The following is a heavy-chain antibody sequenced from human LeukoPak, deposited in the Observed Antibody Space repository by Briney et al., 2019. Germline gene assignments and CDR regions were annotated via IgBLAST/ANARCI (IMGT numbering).Heavy chain of an antibody. CDR2: ISGSGGST. J-gene: IGHJ4*02. CDR1: GFTFSSYA. Sequence: GGSLRLSCAASGFTFSSYAMSWVRQAPGKGLEWVSAISGSGGSTYYADSVKGRFTISRDNSKNTLYLQMNSLRAEDTAVYYCAKARDDYYDSSGYFAWGQGTLVTVSS. CDR3: AKARDDYYDSSGYFA. V-gene: IGHV3-23*01. D-gene: IGHD3-22*01.